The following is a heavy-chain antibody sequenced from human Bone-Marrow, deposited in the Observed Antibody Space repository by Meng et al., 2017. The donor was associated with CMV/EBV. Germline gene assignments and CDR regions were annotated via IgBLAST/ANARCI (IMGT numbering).Heavy chain of an antibody. Sequence: SEPLSLTCTVSGSSIKSSSHYWGWLRQSPGKRLEWIGLTYFIKRTYYNAALKSRVTISVDTSKNQSSLKLTSVTAADTAVYYVARRNDYSNYVHWFDPWGQGTLVTVSS. V-gene: IGHV4-39*01. J-gene: IGHJ5*02. CDR1: GSSIKSSSHY. D-gene: IGHD4-11*01. CDR3: ARRNDYSNYVHWFDP. CDR2: TYFIKRT.